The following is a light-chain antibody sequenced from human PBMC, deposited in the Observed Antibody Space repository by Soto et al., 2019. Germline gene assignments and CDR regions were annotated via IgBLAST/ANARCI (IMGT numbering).Light chain of an antibody. CDR2: GAS. CDR3: QQYNNWPLT. Sequence: EIMMTQSPATLSVSPGERASLSCRASQSVSITLAWYRQTPGQAPRLLIYGASSRANGIPARFSGSGSGTEFTLTISSLQPEDFAVYYRQQYNNWPLTFGQGTKVDIK. V-gene: IGKV3-15*01. J-gene: IGKJ1*01. CDR1: QSVSIT.